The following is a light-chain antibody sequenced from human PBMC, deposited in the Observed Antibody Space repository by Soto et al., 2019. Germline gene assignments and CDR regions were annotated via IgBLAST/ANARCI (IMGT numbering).Light chain of an antibody. CDR3: QYQGS. CDR2: DVS. J-gene: IGKJ4*01. CDR1: PRVSRRY. Sequence: IVLTQSPDTLSLSPGQRATLSCRASPRVSRRYLAWYQQKPGQAPMLPLYDVSERASDIPDRFSCSGSGTDFTLTMNRLVPEDVAVYYCQYQGSFGGGTKVEIK. V-gene: IGKV3-20*01.